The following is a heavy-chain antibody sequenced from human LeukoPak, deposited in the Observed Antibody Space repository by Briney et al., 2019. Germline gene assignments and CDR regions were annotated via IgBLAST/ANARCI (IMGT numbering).Heavy chain of an antibody. J-gene: IGHJ6*03. CDR3: ARGPVSRFYYMDV. CDR1: GYTFTGYY. Sequence: ASVKVSCKASGYTFTGYYMDWVRQAPGQGLEWMGGIIPIFGTANYAQKFQGRVTITADESTSTAYMELSSLRSEDTAVYYCARGPVSRFYYMDVWGKGTTVTVSS. CDR2: IIPIFGTA. D-gene: IGHD3-3*01. V-gene: IGHV1-69*13.